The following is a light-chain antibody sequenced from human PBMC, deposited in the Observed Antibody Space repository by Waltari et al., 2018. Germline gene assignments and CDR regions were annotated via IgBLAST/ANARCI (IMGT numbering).Light chain of an antibody. V-gene: IGLV2-8*01. CDR3: SSYAGRNTL. CDR1: STDIGAYNY. Sequence: QSALTQPPSASGAPGQSVTISCTGTSTDIGAYNYVSWYQQHPGEAPKLVIYEVNNRHSGVTNRFSGSKSGDTASLTVSGLQADDEGDYYCSSYAGRNTLFGGGTKLTVL. J-gene: IGLJ2*01. CDR2: EVN.